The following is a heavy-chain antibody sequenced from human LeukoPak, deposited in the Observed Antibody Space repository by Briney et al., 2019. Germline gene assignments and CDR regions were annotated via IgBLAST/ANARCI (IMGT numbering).Heavy chain of an antibody. J-gene: IGHJ4*02. CDR2: IYYSGST. V-gene: IGHV4-59*01. Sequence: SETLSLTCTVSGGSISSYYWSWIRQPPGKGLEWIGYIYYSGSTNYNPSLKSRVTISVDTSKNQFSLKLSSVTAADTAVYYCARGYCSGGSCYSGDYWGQGILVTVSS. D-gene: IGHD2-15*01. CDR3: ARGYCSGGSCYSGDY. CDR1: GGSISSYY.